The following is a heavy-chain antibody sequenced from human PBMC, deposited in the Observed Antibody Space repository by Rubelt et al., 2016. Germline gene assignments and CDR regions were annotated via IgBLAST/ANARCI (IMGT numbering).Heavy chain of an antibody. D-gene: IGHD5-18*01. CDR3: ARPKRNTWRQRAFGV. CDR1: GFSLSTSGVG. V-gene: IGHV2-5*02. CDR2: ISWDDDK. J-gene: IGHJ3*01. Sequence: QITLKESGPTLVKPTQTLTLTCTFSGFSLSTSGVGVGWIRQPPGKALEWLALISWDDDKRYSPSLKSRHTITKDTSKNQKGRTMTNMYPVGTATYYCARPKRNTWRQRAFGVWGQGTVVTVSS.